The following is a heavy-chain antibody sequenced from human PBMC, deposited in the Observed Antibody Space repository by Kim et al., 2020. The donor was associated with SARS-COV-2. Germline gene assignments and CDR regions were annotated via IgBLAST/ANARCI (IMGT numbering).Heavy chain of an antibody. V-gene: IGHV3-21*01. CDR2: ISSSSSYI. Sequence: GGSLRLSCAASGFTFSSYSMNWVRQAPGKGLEWVSSISSSSSYIYYADSVKGRFTISRDNAKNSLYLQMNSLRAEDTAVYYCARDGYCSSTSCYNLRHYYYYYGMDVWGQGTTVTVSS. CDR3: ARDGYCSSTSCYNLRHYYYYYGMDV. D-gene: IGHD2-2*03. CDR1: GFTFSSYS. J-gene: IGHJ6*02.